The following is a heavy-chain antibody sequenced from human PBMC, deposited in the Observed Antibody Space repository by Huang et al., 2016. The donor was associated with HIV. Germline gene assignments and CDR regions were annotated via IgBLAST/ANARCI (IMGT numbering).Heavy chain of an antibody. CDR1: GYKFHIDD. CDR3: ARTKGEFDF. CDR2: ISGDNVSA. V-gene: IGHV1-18*04. Sequence: QIHLVQSGPEVKQPGASVKVSCKASGYKFHIDDMTWVRQTPEQGLEWMGWISGDNVSARFAQQFQDRLTMTTDGSTSTAYLELRSLRLDDTAVYYCARTKGEFDFWGQGALVTVSS. D-gene: IGHD3-16*01. J-gene: IGHJ4*02.